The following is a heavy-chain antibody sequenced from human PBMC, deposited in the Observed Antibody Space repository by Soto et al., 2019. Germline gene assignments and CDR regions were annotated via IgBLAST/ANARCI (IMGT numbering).Heavy chain of an antibody. CDR3: VRENYYYGMDV. CDR2: INNAGTT. CDR1: GFDASVNF. V-gene: IGHV3-66*01. Sequence: EVQLVESGGTLVQPGGSLKLSCAASGFDASVNFMTWVRQAPGKGLEWVSAINNAGTTFYXXSVKGRFTISRDDSKNTXXXXXXXLRVEDTAMXYCVRENYYYGMDVWGQGTAVTVSS. J-gene: IGHJ6*02.